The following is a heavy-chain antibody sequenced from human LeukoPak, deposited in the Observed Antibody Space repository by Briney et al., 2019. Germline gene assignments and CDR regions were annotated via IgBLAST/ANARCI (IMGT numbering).Heavy chain of an antibody. V-gene: IGHV4-39*01. CDR2: IYYSGST. Sequence: PSETLSLTCTVSGGSISSSSYYWGWIRQPPGKGLEWIGSIYYSGSTYYNPSLKSRVTISVDTSKNQFSLKPSSVTAADTAVYYCARLKGEVAASTDFDYWGQGTLVTVSS. CDR1: GGSISSSSYY. J-gene: IGHJ4*02. CDR3: ARLKGEVAASTDFDY. D-gene: IGHD2-15*01.